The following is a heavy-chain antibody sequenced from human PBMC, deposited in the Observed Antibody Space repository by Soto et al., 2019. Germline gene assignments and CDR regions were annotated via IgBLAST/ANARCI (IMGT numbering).Heavy chain of an antibody. CDR2: ISYDGSSK. Sequence: QVQLVESGGGVVQPGRSLRLSCAASGFTFSSHAMHWVRQAPGKGLEWLALISYDGSSKYYADSVKGRFTISRDNSKKTMYLQMSSLRAEDTAVYYCARPFSSGWYGDFDYWGQGTLVTVSS. J-gene: IGHJ4*02. CDR3: ARPFSSGWYGDFDY. V-gene: IGHV3-30-3*01. D-gene: IGHD6-19*01. CDR1: GFTFSSHA.